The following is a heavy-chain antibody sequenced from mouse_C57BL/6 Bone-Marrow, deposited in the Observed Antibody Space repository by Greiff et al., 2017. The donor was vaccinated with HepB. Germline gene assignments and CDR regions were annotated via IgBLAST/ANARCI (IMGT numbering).Heavy chain of an antibody. CDR3: ARMIYYGSSLRY. D-gene: IGHD1-1*01. V-gene: IGHV1-55*01. J-gene: IGHJ2*01. CDR1: GYTFTSYW. Sequence: QVQLQQPGAELVKPGASVKMSCKASGYTFTSYWITWVKQRPGQGLEWIGDIYPGSGSTNYNEKFKSKATLTVDTSSSTAYMQLSSLTSEDSAVYYCARMIYYGSSLRYWGQGTTLTVSS. CDR2: IYPGSGST.